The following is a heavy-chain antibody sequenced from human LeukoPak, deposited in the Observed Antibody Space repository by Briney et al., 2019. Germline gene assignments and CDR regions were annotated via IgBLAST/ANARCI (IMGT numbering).Heavy chain of an antibody. J-gene: IGHJ4*02. CDR3: ARADYYGSSACPY. CDR1: GDSISRGNYC. V-gene: IGHV4-31*03. D-gene: IGHD3-22*01. Sequence: PSQTLSLTCTVSGDSISRGNYCWSWIRQHPGKGLEWIGYIYYSGTTFYNPSLKSRVTISIDTSKNQFSLKLTSVTAADTAVYYCARADYYGSSACPYWGQGTLVTVSS. CDR2: IYYSGTT.